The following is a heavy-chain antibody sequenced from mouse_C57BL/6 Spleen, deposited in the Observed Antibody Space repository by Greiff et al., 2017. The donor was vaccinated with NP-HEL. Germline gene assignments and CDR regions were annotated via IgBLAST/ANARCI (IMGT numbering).Heavy chain of an antibody. D-gene: IGHD1-1*01. CDR3: ARDYGSRLYYFDY. Sequence: VQLQQSGPELVKPGASVKMSCKASGYTFTDYNMHWVKQSHGKSLEWIGYINPNNGGTSYNQKFKGKATLTVNKSSSTAYMELRSLTSEDSAVYYCARDYGSRLYYFDYWGQGTTLTVSS. J-gene: IGHJ2*01. CDR2: INPNNGGT. V-gene: IGHV1-22*01. CDR1: GYTFTDYN.